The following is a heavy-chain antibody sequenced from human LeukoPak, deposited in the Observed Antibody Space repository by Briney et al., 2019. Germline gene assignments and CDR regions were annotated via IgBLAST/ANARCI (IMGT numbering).Heavy chain of an antibody. CDR3: ARDILQGNDDY. V-gene: IGHV4-38-2*02. CDR2: IYHSGST. D-gene: IGHD3-9*01. Sequence: PSETLSLTCTVSGYSISSGYYWGWIRQPPGKGLEWIGSIYHSGSTYYNPSLKSRVTISVDTSKNQFSLKLNSVTAADTAVYYCARDILQGNDDYWGQGTLVTVSS. J-gene: IGHJ4*02. CDR1: GYSISSGYY.